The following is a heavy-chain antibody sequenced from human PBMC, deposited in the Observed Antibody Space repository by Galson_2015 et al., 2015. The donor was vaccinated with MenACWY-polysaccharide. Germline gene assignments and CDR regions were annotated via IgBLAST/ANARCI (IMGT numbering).Heavy chain of an antibody. D-gene: IGHD6-6*01. CDR2: INSDGSST. CDR3: AKYSSWSHAVDD. Sequence: LRLSGADSGFSLRISWMHWGRDAPGQGLAWVRRINSDGSSTSYPDSVKGRFTNSRDNAKNTLYLQMNSLRAEDMAVYYCAKYSSWSHAVDDWGQGTLVTVSS. J-gene: IGHJ4*02. CDR1: GFSLRISW. V-gene: IGHV3-74*01.